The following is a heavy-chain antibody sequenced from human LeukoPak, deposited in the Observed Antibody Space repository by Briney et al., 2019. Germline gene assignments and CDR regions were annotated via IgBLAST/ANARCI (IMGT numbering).Heavy chain of an antibody. Sequence: GRSLRLSCAASGFTFSSYGMHWVRQAPGKGLEWVAVISYDGSNKYYTDSVKGRFTISRDNSKNTLYMQMNSLRAEDTAVYYCAKPNYDILTGYRFFDYWGQGTLVTVSP. CDR1: GFTFSSYG. V-gene: IGHV3-30*18. J-gene: IGHJ4*02. D-gene: IGHD3-9*01. CDR2: ISYDGSNK. CDR3: AKPNYDILTGYRFFDY.